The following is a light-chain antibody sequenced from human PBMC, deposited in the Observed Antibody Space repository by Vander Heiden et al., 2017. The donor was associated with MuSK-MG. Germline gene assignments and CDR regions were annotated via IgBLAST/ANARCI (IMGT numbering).Light chain of an antibody. V-gene: IGLV1-40*01. Sequence: QSVLTQPPSVSGAPGQRVTISCTGSSSNIGAGHAVPWYQQLPGTAPKLLIFGSSNRPSGVPDRSSGSKSGTSSSLAITGLQAEDEADYYCQSYDSSLSDVIFGGGTKLTVL. J-gene: IGLJ2*01. CDR2: GSS. CDR1: SSNIGAGHA. CDR3: QSYDSSLSDVI.